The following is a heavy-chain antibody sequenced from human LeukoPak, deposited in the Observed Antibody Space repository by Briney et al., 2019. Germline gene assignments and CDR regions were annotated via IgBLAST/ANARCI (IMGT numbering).Heavy chain of an antibody. Sequence: PGGSLRLSCAASGFTFSSYWMSWVRQAPGKGLEWVANIKQDGSEKYYVDSVKGRFTISRDNAKNSLYLQMNSLRAEDTAVYYCARGYDSSGYYRVIYYYYYYMDVWGKGTTVTISS. D-gene: IGHD3-22*01. CDR3: ARGYDSSGYYRVIYYYYYYMDV. CDR2: IKQDGSEK. V-gene: IGHV3-7*03. J-gene: IGHJ6*03. CDR1: GFTFSSYW.